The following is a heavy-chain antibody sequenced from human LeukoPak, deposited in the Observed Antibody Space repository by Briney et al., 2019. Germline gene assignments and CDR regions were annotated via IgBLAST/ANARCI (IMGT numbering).Heavy chain of an antibody. J-gene: IGHJ4*02. CDR1: GYTFTSYG. V-gene: IGHV1-18*01. CDR3: ARDYDILTGTTPKEFDY. D-gene: IGHD3-9*01. CDR2: ISAYNGNT. Sequence: ASVKVSCKASGYTFTSYGISWVRQAPGQGLEWMGWISAYNGNTNYAQKLQGRVTMTTDTSTSTAYMELRSLRSDDTAVYYCARDYDILTGTTPKEFDYWGQGTLVTVSS.